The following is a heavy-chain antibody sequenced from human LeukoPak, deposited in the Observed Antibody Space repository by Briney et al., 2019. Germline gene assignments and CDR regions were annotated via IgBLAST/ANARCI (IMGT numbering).Heavy chain of an antibody. CDR1: GFTVSSNY. CDR3: ASWATVTTNDY. J-gene: IGHJ4*02. CDR2: IYTGGST. Sequence: GGSLRLSCAASGFTVSSNYMSWVRQAPGKGLEWVSLIYTGGSTYSADSVRGRFTISRDNAKNSLYLQMNSLRAEDTAVYYCASWATVTTNDYWGQGTLVTVSS. V-gene: IGHV3-53*01. D-gene: IGHD4-17*01.